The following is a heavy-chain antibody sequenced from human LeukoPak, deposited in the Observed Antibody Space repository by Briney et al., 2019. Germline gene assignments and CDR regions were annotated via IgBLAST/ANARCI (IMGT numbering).Heavy chain of an antibody. J-gene: IGHJ4*02. CDR1: GFTFSNYW. V-gene: IGHV3-74*01. CDR3: ARFGYNDFDY. Sequence: GGSLRLSCAASGFTFSNYWMHWVRQAPGKGLVWVSRINSDGGFTNYADSVKGRFTISRDNARNTLYLQMNSLRPEDTAVYYCARFGYNDFDYWGQGTLVTVS. CDR2: INSDGGFT. D-gene: IGHD5-24*01.